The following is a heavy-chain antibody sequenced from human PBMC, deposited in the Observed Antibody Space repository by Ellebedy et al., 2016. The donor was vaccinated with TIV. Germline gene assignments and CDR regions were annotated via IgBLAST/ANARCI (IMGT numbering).Heavy chain of an antibody. V-gene: IGHV1-3*01. CDR2: INAGNGNT. D-gene: IGHD3-9*01. CDR3: AREGSTRYYDILTGYYFSGNYFDY. J-gene: IGHJ4*02. Sequence: AASVKVSCKASGYTFTTYAVHWVRQAPGQRLEWMGWINAGNGNTKYSQKFQGRVTMTTDTSTSTAYMELRSLRSDDTAVYYCAREGSTRYYDILTGYYFSGNYFDYWGQGTLVTVSS. CDR1: GYTFTTYA.